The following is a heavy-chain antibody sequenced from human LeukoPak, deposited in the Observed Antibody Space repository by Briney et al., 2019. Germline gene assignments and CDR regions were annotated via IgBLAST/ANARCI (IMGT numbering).Heavy chain of an antibody. D-gene: IGHD3-22*01. CDR3: AGEYYDSSGSPYFDY. CDR2: INSDGSST. Sequence: PGGSLRLSCAASGFTFSSYWMHWVRQAPGKGLVWVSRINSDGSSTTYGDSVKGRFTISRDNAKNTLYMYIHSLRAEDTAVYYCAGEYYDSSGSPYFDYWGQGTLVTVSS. J-gene: IGHJ4*02. V-gene: IGHV3-74*01. CDR1: GFTFSSYW.